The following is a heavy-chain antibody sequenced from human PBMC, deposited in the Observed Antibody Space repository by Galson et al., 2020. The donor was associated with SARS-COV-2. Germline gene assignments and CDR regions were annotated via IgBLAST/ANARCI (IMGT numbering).Heavy chain of an antibody. V-gene: IGHV3-7*01. Sequence: GGSLRLYCAASGFTFSSYWMSWVRQAPGKGLERVANIKQDGREKYYVDSVKGRFTISRDNAKNSLYLQMNSLSAEDTAVYYCARRLVYSNSWYSFMGYFDYWGQGTLVTVSS. CDR3: ARRLVYSNSWYSFMGYFDY. CDR1: GFTFSSYW. D-gene: IGHD6-13*01. J-gene: IGHJ4*02. CDR2: IKQDGREK.